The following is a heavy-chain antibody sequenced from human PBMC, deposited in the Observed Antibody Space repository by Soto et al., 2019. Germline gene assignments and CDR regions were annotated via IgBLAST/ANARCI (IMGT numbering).Heavy chain of an antibody. V-gene: IGHV3-48*03. J-gene: IGHJ6*02. Sequence: GGSLRLSCATSGFTFSSYEMNWVRQAPGKGLEWVSYISSSGSTIYYADSVKGRFTISRDDAKNSLYLQMDSLRAEDTAVYYCARDQEAGSFFPYYYGMDVWGQGTTVTVSS. CDR1: GFTFSSYE. D-gene: IGHD6-13*01. CDR2: ISSSGSTI. CDR3: ARDQEAGSFFPYYYGMDV.